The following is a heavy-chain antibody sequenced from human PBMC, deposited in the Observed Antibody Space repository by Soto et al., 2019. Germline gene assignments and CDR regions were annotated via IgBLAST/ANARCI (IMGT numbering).Heavy chain of an antibody. D-gene: IGHD2-8*01. CDR2: IYSNGDT. Sequence: EVQLVETGGGLIQPGGSLRLSGAASGFGVGSNYMTWVRQSPGKGLEWVSLIYSNGDTDYADSVKGRFSISRDNFKNTLYLQMNNLRAEDTAVYHCARKSDSSPVPEADGVWGRGTLVTVSS. V-gene: IGHV3-53*02. CDR1: GFGVGSNY. J-gene: IGHJ4*02. CDR3: ARKSDSSPVPEADGV.